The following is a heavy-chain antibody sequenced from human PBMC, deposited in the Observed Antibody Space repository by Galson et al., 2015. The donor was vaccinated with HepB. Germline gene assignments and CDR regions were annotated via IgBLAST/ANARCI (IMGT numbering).Heavy chain of an antibody. Sequence: ETLSLTCTVSGGSISSYYWSWIRQPPGKGLEWIGYIYNSGSTNYNPSLKSRVTISIDTSKNQFSLKLSSVTAADTAVYYCARGPIDSSGYYPRQDDAFDIWGQGTMVTVSS. J-gene: IGHJ3*02. CDR2: IYNSGST. V-gene: IGHV4-59*01. D-gene: IGHD3-22*01. CDR1: GGSISSYY. CDR3: ARGPIDSSGYYPRQDDAFDI.